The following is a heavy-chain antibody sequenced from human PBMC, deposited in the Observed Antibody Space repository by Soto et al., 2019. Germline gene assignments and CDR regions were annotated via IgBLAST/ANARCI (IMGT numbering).Heavy chain of an antibody. J-gene: IGHJ4*02. D-gene: IGHD6-6*01. V-gene: IGHV4-34*01. CDR2: INHSGST. Sequence: RSLTCAVYGGSFSGYYWSWIRQPPGKGLEWIGEINHSGSTNYNPSLKSRVTISVDTSKNQFSLKLSSVTAADTAVYYCARGRPPSSSSGSYYFDYWGQGTLVTVS. CDR3: ARGRPPSSSSGSYYFDY. CDR1: GGSFSGYY.